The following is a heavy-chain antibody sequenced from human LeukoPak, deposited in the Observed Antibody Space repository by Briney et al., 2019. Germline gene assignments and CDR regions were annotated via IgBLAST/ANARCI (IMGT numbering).Heavy chain of an antibody. D-gene: IGHD3-3*01. V-gene: IGHV4-34*01. Sequence: SETLSLTCAVYGGSFSGYYWSWIRQPPGKGLEWIGEINHSGSTNYNPSLKSRVTISVDTSKNQFSLKLSSVTAADTAVYYCARSPGPPPDFWSGYYQTPFDPWGQGTLVTVSS. CDR3: ARSPGPPPDFWSGYYQTPFDP. CDR2: INHSGST. CDR1: GGSFSGYY. J-gene: IGHJ5*02.